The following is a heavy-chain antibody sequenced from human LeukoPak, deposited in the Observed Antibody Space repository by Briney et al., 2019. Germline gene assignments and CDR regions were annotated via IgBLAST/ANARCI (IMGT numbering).Heavy chain of an antibody. V-gene: IGHV3-21*01. D-gene: IGHD3-3*01. Sequence: GGSLRLSCAASGFTFSSYAMNWVRQAPGKGLEWVSSIDSSSSYIYYADSVKGRFTISRANAKNSLFLQMNSLRAEDTAVYYCARGPHGGFVIIPTEFWGQGTLVTVSS. CDR3: ARGPHGGFVIIPTEF. J-gene: IGHJ4*02. CDR2: IDSSSSYI. CDR1: GFTFSSYA.